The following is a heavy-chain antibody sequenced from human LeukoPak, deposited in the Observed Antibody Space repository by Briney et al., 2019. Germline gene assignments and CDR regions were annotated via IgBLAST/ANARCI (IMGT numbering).Heavy chain of an antibody. V-gene: IGHV4-59*01. D-gene: IGHD3-16*01. CDR1: GGSISGYY. Sequence: SETLSLTCSVSGGSISGYYWTWVRQPPGKGLEWIGQIHYSGRADYNPSLKSRITMSVDTSRNQISLKLSSVTAADTAIYYCVRFGVNYDMDVWGQGTTVTVFS. J-gene: IGHJ6*02. CDR2: IHYSGRA. CDR3: VRFGVNYDMDV.